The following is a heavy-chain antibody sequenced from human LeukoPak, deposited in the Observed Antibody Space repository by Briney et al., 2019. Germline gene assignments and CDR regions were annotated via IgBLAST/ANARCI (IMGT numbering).Heavy chain of an antibody. D-gene: IGHD2/OR15-2a*01. J-gene: IGHJ4*02. CDR2: ISGSGGST. Sequence: TGGSLRLSCAASGFTFSSYAMSWVRQAPGKGLEWVSVISGSGGSTYYADSVKGRFTISRDNGKNSLYLQMNSLRTEDTALYYCAKARRGVYGDNYFDYWGQGTLVTVSS. V-gene: IGHV3-23*01. CDR1: GFTFSSYA. CDR3: AKARRGVYGDNYFDY.